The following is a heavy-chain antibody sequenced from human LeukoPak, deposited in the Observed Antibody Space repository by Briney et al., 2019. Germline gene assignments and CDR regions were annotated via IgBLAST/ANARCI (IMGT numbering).Heavy chain of an antibody. CDR1: GFTFDDYA. CDR2: ISWNSGSV. V-gene: IGHV3-9*01. D-gene: IGHD4-23*01. CDR3: AKDMRGQGGNAFDY. J-gene: IGHJ4*02. Sequence: GGSLRLSCAASGFTFDDYAMHWVRQAPGKGLEWVSGISWNSGSVGYADSVKGRFTISRDNAKNSLYLQMNSLRAEDTALYYCAKDMRGQGGNAFDYWGQGTLVTVSS.